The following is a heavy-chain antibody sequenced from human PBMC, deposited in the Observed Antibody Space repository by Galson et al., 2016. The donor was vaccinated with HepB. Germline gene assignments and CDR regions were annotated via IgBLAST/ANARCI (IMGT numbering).Heavy chain of an antibody. Sequence: SLRLSCAVSGFTFRIHGIHWVCQAPGKGLEWVAFISYDGSHQSYAGSVKGRFTISRDNSKNTLYLQMNSLRTEDTAVYYCARDRSYDHVWGSYPYFDDWGQGTLVTVSS. V-gene: IGHV3-30*03. J-gene: IGHJ4*02. CDR1: GFTFRIHG. D-gene: IGHD3-16*02. CDR3: ARDRSYDHVWGSYPYFDD. CDR2: ISYDGSHQ.